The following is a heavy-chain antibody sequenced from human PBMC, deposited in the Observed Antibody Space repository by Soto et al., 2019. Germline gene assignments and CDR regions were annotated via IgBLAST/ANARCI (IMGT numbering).Heavy chain of an antibody. J-gene: IGHJ4*02. CDR1: GFTFSSYA. D-gene: IGHD3-22*01. CDR3: AREAWGGKNHYYDSSGYLDY. Sequence: QVQLVESGGGVVQPGRSLRLSCAASGFTFSSYAMHWVRQAPGKGLEWVAVISYDGSNKYYADSVKGRFTISRDNSKNTLYLQMNSLRAEDKAVYYCAREAWGGKNHYYDSSGYLDYWGKGTLVTVYS. V-gene: IGHV3-30-3*01. CDR2: ISYDGSNK.